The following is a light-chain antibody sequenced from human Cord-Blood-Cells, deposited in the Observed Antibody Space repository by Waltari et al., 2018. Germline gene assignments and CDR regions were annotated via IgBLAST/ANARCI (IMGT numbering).Light chain of an antibody. CDR2: DVS. J-gene: IGLJ3*02. V-gene: IGLV2-11*01. CDR1: RSDAGGYTY. CDR3: CSYAGSYTWV. Sequence: QSALTQPRSVSGSPGQSVTIPCTGTRSDAGGYTYVSWYQQHPVKAPKLMIYDVSKRPSGVPDRFSGSKSGNTASLTISGLQAEDEADYYCCSYAGSYTWVFGGGTKLTVL.